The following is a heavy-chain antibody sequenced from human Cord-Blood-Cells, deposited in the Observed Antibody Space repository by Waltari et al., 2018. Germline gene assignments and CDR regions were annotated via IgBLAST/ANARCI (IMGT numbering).Heavy chain of an antibody. Sequence: QVQLVQSGAEVKKPGASVKVSCKASGYTFTSYAMHWVRQAPGQRLEWMGWINAGNGNTKYSQEFQGRVTIPRDTSASTAYMELSSLRSEDTAVYYCARAAETARPFDYWGQGTLVTVSS. CDR2: INAGNGNT. D-gene: IGHD6-6*01. CDR1: GYTFTSYA. CDR3: ARAAETARPFDY. J-gene: IGHJ4*02. V-gene: IGHV1-3*01.